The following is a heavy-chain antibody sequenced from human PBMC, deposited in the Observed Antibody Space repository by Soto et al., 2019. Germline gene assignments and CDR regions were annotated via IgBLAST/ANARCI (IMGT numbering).Heavy chain of an antibody. Sequence: GASVKVSCKASGYTFTASGISRVRQAPGQGLEWMGWTSIYNGHTEYSPKFLGRVVMTTDTSADTAYLELKSLRPDDAALYYCARWDDYGAYDHYHFDQWRQGTLVTVSS. D-gene: IGHD4-17*01. CDR3: ARWDDYGAYDHYHFDQ. CDR2: TSIYNGHT. V-gene: IGHV1-18*01. CDR1: GYTFTASG. J-gene: IGHJ4*02.